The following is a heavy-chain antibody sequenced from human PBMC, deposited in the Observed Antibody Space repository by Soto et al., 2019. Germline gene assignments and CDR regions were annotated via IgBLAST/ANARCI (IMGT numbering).Heavy chain of an antibody. D-gene: IGHD1-26*01. CDR3: ARDTFMSSGNDAFDI. CDR2: ISSSSSYI. V-gene: IGHV3-21*01. J-gene: IGHJ3*02. Sequence: GGSLRLSCAASGFTFSSYSMNWVRQAPGKGLEWVPSISSSSSYIYYADSVKGRFTISRDNAKNSLYLQMNSLRAEDTAVYYCARDTFMSSGNDAFDIWGQGTMVTVSS. CDR1: GFTFSSYS.